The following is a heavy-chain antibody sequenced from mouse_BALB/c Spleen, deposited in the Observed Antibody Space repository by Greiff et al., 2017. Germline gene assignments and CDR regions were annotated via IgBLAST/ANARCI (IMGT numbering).Heavy chain of an antibody. Sequence: QVQLQQPGAELVRPGASVKLSCKASGYTFTSYWINWVKQRPGQGLEWIGNIYPSDSYTNYNQKFKDKATLTVDKSSSTAYMQLSSPTSEDSAVYYCTSGYDGEAMYYWGQGTSVTVSS. J-gene: IGHJ4*01. CDR1: GYTFTSYW. CDR2: IYPSDSYT. V-gene: IGHV1-69*02. CDR3: TSGYDGEAMYY. D-gene: IGHD2-14*01.